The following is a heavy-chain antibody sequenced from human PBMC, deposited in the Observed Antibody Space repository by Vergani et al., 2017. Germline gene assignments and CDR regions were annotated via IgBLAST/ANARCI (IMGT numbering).Heavy chain of an antibody. D-gene: IGHD1-7*01. CDR2: IYWNDDQ. CDR1: GFSLNTRGVS. V-gene: IGHV2-5*04. J-gene: IGHJ6*03. CDR3: VYRKTECGTTGCFYPFYYYYYMDV. Sequence: QITLKESGPTLVKPTQTLTLTCTFSGFSLNTRGVSVAWIRQPPGKALDWLALIYWNDDQHYSPSLNNRVTITKDTSKNQVVLTIPNMDYVDTGTYYCVYRKTECGTTGCFYPFYYYYYMDVLVKGTTVTVSS.